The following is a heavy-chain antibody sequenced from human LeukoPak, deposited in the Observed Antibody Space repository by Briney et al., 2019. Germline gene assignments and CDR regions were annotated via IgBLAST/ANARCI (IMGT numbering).Heavy chain of an antibody. J-gene: IGHJ4*02. CDR2: INHSGST. CDR3: ARSSYSNYAEFDY. CDR1: GGSFSGYY. V-gene: IGHV4-34*01. D-gene: IGHD4-11*01. Sequence: PSETLSLTCAVYGGSFSGYYWSWIRQPPGKGLEWIGEINHSGSTNYNPSLKSRVTISVDTSKNQFSLKLSSVTAADTAVYYCARSSYSNYAEFDYWGQGTLVTVSS.